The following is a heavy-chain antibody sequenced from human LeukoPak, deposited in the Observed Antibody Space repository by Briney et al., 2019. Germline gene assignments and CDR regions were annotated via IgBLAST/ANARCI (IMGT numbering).Heavy chain of an antibody. CDR1: VGSISSSSDY. V-gene: IGHV4-39*01. D-gene: IGHD6-19*01. Sequence: SETLSLTCTVSVGSISSSSDYRGWIRQPPGKGLEWIGSIYYSGSTHYNSSHQSRVTISVDTSKNQFSLKLSSVTAADTAMYYCARHRSGWYSDFDFWGQGTLVTVSS. CDR2: IYYSGST. J-gene: IGHJ4*02. CDR3: ARHRSGWYSDFDF.